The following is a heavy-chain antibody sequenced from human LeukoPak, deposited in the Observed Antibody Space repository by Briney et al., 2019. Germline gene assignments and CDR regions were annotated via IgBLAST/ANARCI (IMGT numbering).Heavy chain of an antibody. CDR2: IRSKAYGGTT. V-gene: IGHV3-49*04. CDR1: GFTFGDYA. J-gene: IGHJ4*02. Sequence: GGSLRLSCTASGFTFGDYAMSWVRQAPGKGLEWVGFIRSKAYGGTTEYAASVKGRFTISRDDSKSIAYLQMNSLKTEDTAVYYCTSPLSPDDYALDYWGQGTLVTVSS. D-gene: IGHD4-17*01. CDR3: TSPLSPDDYALDY.